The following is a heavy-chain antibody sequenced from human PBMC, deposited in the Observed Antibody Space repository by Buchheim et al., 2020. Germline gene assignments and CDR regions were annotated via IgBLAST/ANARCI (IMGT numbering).Heavy chain of an antibody. CDR3: ARDPFRSSFDS. D-gene: IGHD6-6*01. Sequence: QMELQESGPGVVKASETLSLSCTVSRGPITTYYWNWIRPSAGKGLEWIGRIHSNGNIIYRSSLKSRVTMSIDTQQHPVSLELTSVTAADTAIYYCARDPFRSSFDSWGPGTL. CDR2: IHSNGNI. V-gene: IGHV4-4*07. CDR1: RGPITTYY. J-gene: IGHJ4*02.